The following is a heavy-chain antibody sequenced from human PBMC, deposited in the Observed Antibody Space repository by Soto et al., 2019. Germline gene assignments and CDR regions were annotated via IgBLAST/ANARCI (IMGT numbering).Heavy chain of an antibody. D-gene: IGHD2-15*01. CDR2: INPDGSGR. V-gene: IGHV3-74*01. CDR1: GFTFRNYW. Sequence: EVQLVESGGGLVQPGGSLSLACAASGFTFRNYWMHWVRQAPGKGLMWASRINPDGSGRTYADSVKGRFAISRDNAKNPLYLQMNSLRADDTSVYYCATVKLGSYDWFDPWGQGTLVTVSS. CDR3: ATVKLGSYDWFDP. J-gene: IGHJ5*02.